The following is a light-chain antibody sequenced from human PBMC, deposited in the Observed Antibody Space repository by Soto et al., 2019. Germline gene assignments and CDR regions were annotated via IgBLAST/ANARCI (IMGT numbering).Light chain of an antibody. Sequence: QSVLSQPPSASGSPGQSVTISCTGTSSDVGGYNYVSWYQQHPGKAPKLMIYEVSKRPSGVPDRFSGSKSGNTASLTVSGLQAEDDSDYYCSSYAGSNNAVFGGGTKLTVL. J-gene: IGLJ2*01. CDR1: SSDVGGYNY. CDR3: SSYAGSNNAV. V-gene: IGLV2-8*01. CDR2: EVS.